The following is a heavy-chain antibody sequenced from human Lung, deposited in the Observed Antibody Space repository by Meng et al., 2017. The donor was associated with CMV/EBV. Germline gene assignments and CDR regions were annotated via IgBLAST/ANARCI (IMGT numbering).Heavy chain of an antibody. V-gene: IGHV3-30*04. J-gene: IGHJ4*02. CDR1: GFTFSSYA. CDR2: ISYDGSNK. CDR3: ATGDLVVMIAIPLDY. D-gene: IGHD2-21*01. Sequence: SCAASGFTFSSYAMYWVRQAPGKGLEWVAVISYDGSNKYYADSVKGRFTISRDNSKNTLYLQMNSLRAEDTAVYYCATGDLVVMIAIPLDYWGQGXLVTVSS.